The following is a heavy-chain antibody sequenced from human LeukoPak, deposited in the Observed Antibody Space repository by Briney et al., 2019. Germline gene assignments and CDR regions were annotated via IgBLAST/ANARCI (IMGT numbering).Heavy chain of an antibody. CDR2: INTNTGNP. V-gene: IGHV7-4-1*02. CDR3: ARGVGCGWSPFNS. D-gene: IGHD6-19*01. CDR1: GYTFTNYA. J-gene: IGHJ4*02. Sequence: GASVKVSCKPSGYTFTNYAMNWVRPPPGQGLEWMGWINTNTGNPTHTQAFTEPSFFSLDPSVSPAYLQISSLKTEDTAVYFGARGVGCGWSPFNSWGQGTLVPVSS.